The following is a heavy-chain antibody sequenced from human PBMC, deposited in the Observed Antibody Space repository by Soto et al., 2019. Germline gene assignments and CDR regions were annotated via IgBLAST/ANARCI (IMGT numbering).Heavy chain of an antibody. CDR3: AKSYGDTWKHYYFDY. D-gene: IGHD3-16*01. CDR2: ISGSGGST. J-gene: IGHJ4*02. Sequence: EVQLLESGGGLVQPGGSLRLSCAASRFTFSGYSMSCVRQAPGKGLEWVSGISGSGGSTYYADSGKGRFTISGDNSESTLFLQMTSLRAEDTALYYCAKSYGDTWKHYYFDYWGQGTLVSVSS. CDR1: RFTFSGYS. V-gene: IGHV3-23*01.